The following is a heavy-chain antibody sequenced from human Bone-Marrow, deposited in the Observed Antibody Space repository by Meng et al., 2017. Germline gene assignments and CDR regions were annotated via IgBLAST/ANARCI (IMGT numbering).Heavy chain of an antibody. J-gene: IGHJ4*02. CDR1: GYTFTSYD. CDR3: ARDEDISAAGKLFGDY. CDR2: MNPNSGNT. Sequence: ASVKVFCKASGYTFTSYDTNWVRQATGQGLEWMGWMNPNSGNTGYAQKFQGRVTITRNTSISTAYTELSSLRSEDTAMYYCARDEDISAAGKLFGDYWGQGTLVTVSS. V-gene: IGHV1-8*03. D-gene: IGHD6-13*01.